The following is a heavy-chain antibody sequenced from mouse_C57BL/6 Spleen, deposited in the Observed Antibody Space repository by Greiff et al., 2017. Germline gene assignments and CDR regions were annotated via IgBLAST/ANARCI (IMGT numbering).Heavy chain of an antibody. Sequence: DVKLVESGGGLVKPGGSLKLSCAASGFTFSSYAMSWVRQTPDKRLEWVATISDGGSYTYYPDNVKGRFTISRDNAKNNLYLQVGHLKSEDTAMYYCARYYGSREAWFANWDKGTLVTVSA. CDR1: GFTFSSYA. J-gene: IGHJ3*01. CDR3: ARYYGSREAWFAN. V-gene: IGHV5-4*03. CDR2: ISDGGSYT. D-gene: IGHD1-1*01.